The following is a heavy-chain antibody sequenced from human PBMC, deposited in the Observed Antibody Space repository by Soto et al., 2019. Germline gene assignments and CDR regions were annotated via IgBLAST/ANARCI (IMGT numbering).Heavy chain of an antibody. CDR2: IKSKNDGGTT. D-gene: IGHD2-2*01. V-gene: IGHV3-15*07. Sequence: GGSLRLSCAASGFDFTTTWMNWVRLAPGKGLEWVARIKSKNDGGTTEYAASVKGRFTISRDDSKSIAYLQMNSLKTEDTAVYYCTRARAGVPAAMDYYYYYGMDVWGQGTTVTVPS. CDR1: GFDFTTTW. CDR3: TRARAGVPAAMDYYYYYGMDV. J-gene: IGHJ6*02.